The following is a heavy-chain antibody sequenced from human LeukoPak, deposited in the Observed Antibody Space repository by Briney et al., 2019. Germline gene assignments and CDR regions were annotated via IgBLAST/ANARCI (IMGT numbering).Heavy chain of an antibody. V-gene: IGHV3-30*03. CDR2: ISYDGSNK. D-gene: IGHD6-19*01. CDR3: ARRSSAWYFLDS. J-gene: IGHJ4*02. Sequence: PGGSLRLSCAASGFSFSTYGMHGVRQAPGKGLEWVAVISYDGSNKYFADSVKGRFTISRDNSKNTLYLQMNSLRAEDTAVYSCARRSSAWYFLDSWGQGTLVTVSS. CDR1: GFSFSTYG.